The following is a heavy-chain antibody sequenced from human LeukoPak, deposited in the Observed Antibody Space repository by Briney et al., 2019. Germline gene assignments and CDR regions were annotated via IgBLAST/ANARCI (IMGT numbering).Heavy chain of an antibody. J-gene: IGHJ4*02. CDR1: GGSISGGGYY. CDR2: IYYSGST. V-gene: IGHV4-31*03. D-gene: IGHD2-15*01. Sequence: SSETLSLTCTVSGGSISGGGYYWTWIRQHPGKGLEWIGYIYYSGSTYYNPSLQSRVTISVDTSKNQFSLKLTSLTAADTAVYYCARGLVVGGSCRLDYWGQGTLVTVSS. CDR3: ARGLVVGGSCRLDY.